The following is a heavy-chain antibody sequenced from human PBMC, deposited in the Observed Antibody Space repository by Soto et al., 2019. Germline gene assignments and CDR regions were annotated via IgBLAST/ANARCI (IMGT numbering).Heavy chain of an antibody. J-gene: IGHJ4*02. CDR2: IIPIVSVA. CDR3: ARRDGTDHYFDY. Sequence: GASVKGSCKTSGDTFSTYSVNWVRQAPGQGLEWMGRIIPIVSVANYAQKFQGRVTITADKSTSTVYMDLSGLTSEDTAVYYCARRDGTDHYFDYWGQGTLVTSPQ. V-gene: IGHV1-69*02. CDR1: GDTFSTYS. D-gene: IGHD1-1*01.